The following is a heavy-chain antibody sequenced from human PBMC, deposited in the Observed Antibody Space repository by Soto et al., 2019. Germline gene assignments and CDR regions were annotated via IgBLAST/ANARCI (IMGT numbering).Heavy chain of an antibody. V-gene: IGHV4-38-2*01. D-gene: IGHD3-22*01. Sequence: LEIRSLAYAVSGYSIRSDYYWGWIRQPPGKGLEWIGTIYDSESTYYNPSLKSRVTISVDTSKNQFSLRLRSVTAADTAVYYCARGGGYYYGRGGYNADHWVQGTRVTGS. J-gene: IGHJ4*02. CDR3: ARGGGYYYGRGGYNADH. CDR1: GYSIRSDYY. CDR2: IYDSEST.